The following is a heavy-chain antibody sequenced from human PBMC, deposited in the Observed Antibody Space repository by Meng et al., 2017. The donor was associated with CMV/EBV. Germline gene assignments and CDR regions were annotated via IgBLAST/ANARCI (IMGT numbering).Heavy chain of an antibody. CDR3: ARSHTAMTLPNIYFDY. V-gene: IGHV4-39*07. CDR1: GGSISSSSYY. J-gene: IGHJ4*02. D-gene: IGHD5-18*01. CDR2: IYYSGST. Sequence: SETLSLTCTVSGGSISSSSYYWGWIRQPPGKGLEWIGSIYYSGSTYYNPSLKSRVTISVDTSKNQFSLKLSSVTAADTAVHYCARSHTAMTLPNIYFDYWGQGTLVTVSS.